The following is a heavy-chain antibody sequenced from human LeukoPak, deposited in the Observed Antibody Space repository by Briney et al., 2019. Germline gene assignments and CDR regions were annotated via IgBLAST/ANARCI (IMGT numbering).Heavy chain of an antibody. V-gene: IGHV4-39*01. J-gene: IGHJ3*02. CDR1: GGSISSSSYY. Sequence: SETLSLTCTVSGGSISSSSYYWGWIRQPPGKGLEWIGSIYYSGSTYYNPSLKSRVTISVDTSKNQFSLKLSSVTAADTAVYYCARHWSCYNSAPHDAFDIWGQGTMVTVSS. D-gene: IGHD2-15*01. CDR3: ARHWSCYNSAPHDAFDI. CDR2: IYYSGST.